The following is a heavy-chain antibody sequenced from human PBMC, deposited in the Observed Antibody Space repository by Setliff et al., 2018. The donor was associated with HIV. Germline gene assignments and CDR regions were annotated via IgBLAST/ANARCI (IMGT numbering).Heavy chain of an antibody. D-gene: IGHD3-16*01. J-gene: IGHJ6*03. V-gene: IGHV3-48*01. Sequence: GGSLRLSCAASGFTFSNYAMNWVRQAPGKGLEWVSYISSSSSKIYYADSVKGRFTISRDSAKNSLYLQMNSLGAEDTAVYYCARSGGIGNYHWDVWGKGTTVTVSS. CDR1: GFTFSNYA. CDR3: ARSGGIGNYHWDV. CDR2: ISSSSSKI.